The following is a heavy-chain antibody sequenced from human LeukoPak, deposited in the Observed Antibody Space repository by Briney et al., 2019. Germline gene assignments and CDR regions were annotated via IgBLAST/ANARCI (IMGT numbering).Heavy chain of an antibody. J-gene: IGHJ4*02. Sequence: PGGSLRLSCAASGFTFSSYSMNWVRQAPGKGLEWVSSISSSSSYIYYADSVKGRFTISRDNAKNSLYLQMNSLRAEDTAVYYCARPRYSSSWYVNNWGQGALVTVSS. CDR3: ARPRYSSSWYVNN. V-gene: IGHV3-21*01. CDR2: ISSSSSYI. CDR1: GFTFSSYS. D-gene: IGHD6-13*01.